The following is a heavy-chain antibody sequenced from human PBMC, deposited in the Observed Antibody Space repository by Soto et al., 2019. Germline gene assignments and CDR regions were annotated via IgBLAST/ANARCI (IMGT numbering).Heavy chain of an antibody. CDR1: GSTFATSS. D-gene: IGHD6-13*01. V-gene: IGHV1-3*01. J-gene: IGHJ4*02. Sequence: QVQLVQSGGEVKKPGASVNVSCKASGSTFATSSVHWVRQAPGQSLEWMGWINAGNGDTKYSQTFQGRVTISRDTSAGTAFMELSSLRSEDSAVYYCARDSNWASHWCQGTLVTVSS. CDR2: INAGNGDT. CDR3: ARDSNWASH.